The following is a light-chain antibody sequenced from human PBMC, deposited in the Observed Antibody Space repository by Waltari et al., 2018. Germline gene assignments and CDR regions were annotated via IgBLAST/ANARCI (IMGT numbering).Light chain of an antibody. Sequence: DIQMTQSPSSVSASVGDRVTISCRASQHIRNWIVWYQQKPGKAPNLLIYATSSLHSGVPSRYSGSGSGTDFSLTINSLQPEDFATYFCQQANSFPWTFGQGTKVEIK. CDR2: ATS. CDR1: QHIRNW. V-gene: IGKV1-12*01. J-gene: IGKJ1*01. CDR3: QQANSFPWT.